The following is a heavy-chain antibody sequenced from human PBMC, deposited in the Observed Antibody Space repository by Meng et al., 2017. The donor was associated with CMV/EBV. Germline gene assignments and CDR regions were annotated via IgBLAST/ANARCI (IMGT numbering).Heavy chain of an antibody. CDR2: IIPILGIA. CDR1: GGTFSSYA. D-gene: IGHD1-7*01. CDR3: ASKLGVNYYYGMDV. V-gene: IGHV1-69*10. Sequence: SVKVSCKASGGTFSSYAISWVRQAPGQGLEWMGWIIPILGIANYAQKFQGKVTITADKSTSTAYMELSSLRSEDTAVYYCASKLGVNYYYGMDVWGQGTTVTVSS. J-gene: IGHJ6*02.